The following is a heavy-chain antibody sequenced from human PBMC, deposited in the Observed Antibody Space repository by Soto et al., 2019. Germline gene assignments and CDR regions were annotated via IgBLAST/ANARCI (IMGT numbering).Heavy chain of an antibody. Sequence: QITLKESGPTLVKPTQTLTLTCTFSGFSLSARGVGVGWIRQPPGKALEWLALIYWNDDKRYSPSLKSRLTVTGDTSTNQVVLTMTNMDPVDTATYYCTHSPWGAAPDYWGQGAPVTVSS. D-gene: IGHD3-16*01. V-gene: IGHV2-5*01. CDR2: IYWNDDK. CDR3: THSPWGAAPDY. J-gene: IGHJ4*02. CDR1: GFSLSARGVG.